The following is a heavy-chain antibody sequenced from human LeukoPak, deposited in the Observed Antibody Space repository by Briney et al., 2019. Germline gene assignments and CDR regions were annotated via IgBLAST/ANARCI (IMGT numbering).Heavy chain of an antibody. CDR3: ARGSSAIMPFDP. CDR1: GYTFTSYD. Sequence: ASVKVSCKASGYTFTSYDINWVRQATGQGLEWMGWMNPNSGNTGYAQKFQGRVTITRNTSISTAYMELSSLRSEDTAVYYCARGSSAIMPFDPWGQGTLVTVSS. J-gene: IGHJ5*02. V-gene: IGHV1-8*03. D-gene: IGHD2-2*01. CDR2: MNPNSGNT.